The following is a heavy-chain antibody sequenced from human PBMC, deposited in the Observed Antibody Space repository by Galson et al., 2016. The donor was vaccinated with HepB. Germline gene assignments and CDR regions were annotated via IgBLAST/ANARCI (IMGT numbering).Heavy chain of an antibody. V-gene: IGHV3-49*03. D-gene: IGHD3-10*01. CDR1: GFIFGDYA. J-gene: IGHJ6*02. CDR3: TRSSYYGSGRHPPFGGMNV. Sequence: SLRLSCAASGFIFGDYAMSWFRQAPGKGLEWVGFTRSKAYGGTTEYAASVKGRFTISRDDTKSITYLQMNSLKTEDTAVYFCTRSSYYGSGRHPPFGGMNVWGQGTTVTVSS. CDR2: TRSKAYGGTT.